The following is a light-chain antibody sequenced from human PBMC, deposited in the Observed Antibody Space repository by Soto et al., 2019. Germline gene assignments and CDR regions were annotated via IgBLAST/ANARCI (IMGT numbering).Light chain of an antibody. J-gene: IGLJ2*01. Sequence: QPVLTQPPSASGTPGQRVTISCSGSSSNIGSNAVNWYQRLPGTAPKLLIYSNHQRPSGVPDRFSGSKSGTSASLALTGLQSEDEADYFCATWDDSLNGVVFGGGTKLTVL. V-gene: IGLV1-44*01. CDR3: ATWDDSLNGVV. CDR2: SNH. CDR1: SSNIGSNA.